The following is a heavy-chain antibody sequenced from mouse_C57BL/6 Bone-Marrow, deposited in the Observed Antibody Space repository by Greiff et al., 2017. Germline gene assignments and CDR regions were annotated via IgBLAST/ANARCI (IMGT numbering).Heavy chain of an antibody. CDR2: IYPGDGAT. J-gene: IGHJ3*01. CDR3: ARPRFAY. CDR1: GYAFSSSW. V-gene: IGHV1-82*01. Sequence: QVQLKESGPELVKPGASVKISCKASGYAFSSSWMNWVKQRPGKGLEWIGRIYPGDGATNYNGKFKGKATLTADKSSSTAYMQLSSLTSEDSAVYFCARPRFAYWGQGTLVTVSA.